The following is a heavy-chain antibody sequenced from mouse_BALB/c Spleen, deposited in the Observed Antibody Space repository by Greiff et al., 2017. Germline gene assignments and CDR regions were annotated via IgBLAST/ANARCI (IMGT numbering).Heavy chain of an antibody. CDR2: ISYSGST. Sequence: EVKLVESGPGLVKPSQSLSLTCTVTGYSITSDYAWNWIRQFPGNKLEWMGYISYSGSTSYNPSLKSRISITRDTSKNQFFLQLNSVTTEDTATYYCARGWSRFDYWGQGTTLTVSS. D-gene: IGHD1-1*02. J-gene: IGHJ2*01. CDR3: ARGWSRFDY. CDR1: GYSITSDYA. V-gene: IGHV3-2*02.